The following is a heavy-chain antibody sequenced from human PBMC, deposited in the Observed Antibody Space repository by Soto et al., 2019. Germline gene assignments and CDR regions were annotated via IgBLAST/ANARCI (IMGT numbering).Heavy chain of an antibody. D-gene: IGHD3-3*01. V-gene: IGHV1-2*02. CDR3: TRADGDDFRSGNGLDV. CDR1: GYTFTGYY. CDR2: INPNSGGT. Sequence: ASVKVSCKASGYTFTGYYMHWVRQAPGQGLEWMGWINPNSGGTKSAQKLQGRVTMTSDTSISTAYMELRRLTSDDTAVYFCTRADGDDFRSGNGLDVWGQGTTVTVSS. J-gene: IGHJ6*02.